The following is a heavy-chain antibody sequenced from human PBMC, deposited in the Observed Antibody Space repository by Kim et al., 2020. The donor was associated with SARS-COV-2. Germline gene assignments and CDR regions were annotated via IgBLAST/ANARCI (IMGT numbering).Heavy chain of an antibody. V-gene: IGHV3-7*01. Sequence: SGTFYVDSVQGRFTISRDNAKNSLFLQMNSLRAEYTAVYYCALEVWWRFDYWGQGTLLAVSS. CDR3: ALEVWWRFDY. CDR2: SGT. J-gene: IGHJ4*02. D-gene: IGHD2-21*01.